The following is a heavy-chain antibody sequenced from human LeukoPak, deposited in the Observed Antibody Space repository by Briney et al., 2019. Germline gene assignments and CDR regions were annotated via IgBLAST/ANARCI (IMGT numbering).Heavy chain of an antibody. Sequence: SETLSLTCAVYGGSFSGYYWSWIRQPPGKGLEWIGEINHSGSTNYNPSLKSRVTISVDTSKNQFSLKLSSVTAADTAVYHCARGWITIFGVARYGMDVWGQGTTVTVSS. CDR3: ARGWITIFGVARYGMDV. CDR2: INHSGST. CDR1: GGSFSGYY. D-gene: IGHD3-3*01. V-gene: IGHV4-34*01. J-gene: IGHJ6*02.